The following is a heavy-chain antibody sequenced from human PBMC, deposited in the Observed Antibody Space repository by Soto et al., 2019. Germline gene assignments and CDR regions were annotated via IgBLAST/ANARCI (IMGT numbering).Heavy chain of an antibody. CDR1: GYSFTSYW. D-gene: IGHD3-10*01. CDR2: IYPGDSDT. V-gene: IGHV5-51*01. J-gene: IGHJ6*02. CDR3: ARSRLEGVRGYYYYYYYGMDV. Sequence: GESLKISCKGSGYSFTSYWIGWVRQMPGKGLEWMGIIYPGDSDTRYSPSFQGQVTISADKSISTAYLQWSSLKASDTAMYYCARSRLEGVRGYYYYYYYGMDVWGQGTTVTVSS.